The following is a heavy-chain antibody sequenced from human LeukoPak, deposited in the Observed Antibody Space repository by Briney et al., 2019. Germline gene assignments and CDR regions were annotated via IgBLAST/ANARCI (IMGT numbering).Heavy chain of an antibody. CDR2: VNESGGT. J-gene: IGHJ5*02. V-gene: IGHV4-34*01. Sequence: TSETLSLTCAVYIDSFSNYHWNWIRQTPAKGMEWIGEVNESGGTNISPSLRSRVILSVDTSKNQFSLKLISVTVADTAIYYCARGQGATVPQVGKNWFDPWGQGTRVTVSS. CDR1: IDSFSNYH. D-gene: IGHD1-26*01. CDR3: ARGQGATVPQVGKNWFDP.